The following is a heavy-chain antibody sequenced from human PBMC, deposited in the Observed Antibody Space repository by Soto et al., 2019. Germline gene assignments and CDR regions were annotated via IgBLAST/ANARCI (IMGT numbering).Heavy chain of an antibody. D-gene: IGHD3-10*01. V-gene: IGHV3-74*01. Sequence: EVQVVVSGGGLVHPGWSLRLSCAVSGFTFSNYWMHWVRQAPGKGLVWVSTSSPDGTIPDYTDSVKGRLTIFRDNAKSTLFWPSNSRGPEDTAVYYGARFRGDAFDIWGLGTMVTVSS. CDR2: SSPDGTIP. CDR3: ARFRGDAFDI. CDR1: GFTFSNYW. J-gene: IGHJ3*02.